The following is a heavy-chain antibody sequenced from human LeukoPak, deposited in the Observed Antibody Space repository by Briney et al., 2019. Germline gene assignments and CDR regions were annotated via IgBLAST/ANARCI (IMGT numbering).Heavy chain of an antibody. CDR1: GFTFSDYF. CDR3: ARESDSSGYFDY. Sequence: PGGSLRLSCAASGFTFSDYFMTWVRQAPGKGLEWVSEISSSRSYTNSSYTNYADSVKGRFTISRDNAKNSLSLQMDSLRAEDTAVYYCARESDSSGYFDYWGQGTLVTVSS. CDR2: ISSSRSYTNSSYT. J-gene: IGHJ4*02. D-gene: IGHD3-22*01. V-gene: IGHV3-11*05.